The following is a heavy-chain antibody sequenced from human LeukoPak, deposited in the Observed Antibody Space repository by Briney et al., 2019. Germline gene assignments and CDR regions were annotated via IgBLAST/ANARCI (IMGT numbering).Heavy chain of an antibody. V-gene: IGHV1-18*01. Sequence: ASVKVSCKASGYTFTSYGIAWVRQAPGQGLQWMGWISANNGDTSYSQKLQGRVTMTTDTSTNTAYMELRSLTSDDTAVYYCARDPPGLTLGSPGDYWGQGTLVIVSS. CDR3: ARDPPGLTLGSPGDY. J-gene: IGHJ4*02. D-gene: IGHD3-16*01. CDR1: GYTFTSYG. CDR2: ISANNGDT.